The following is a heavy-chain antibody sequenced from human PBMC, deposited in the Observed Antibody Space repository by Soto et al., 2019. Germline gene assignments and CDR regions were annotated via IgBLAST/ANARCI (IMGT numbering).Heavy chain of an antibody. V-gene: IGHV4-34*01. Sequence: TSETLSLTWAVFGRFFTRYYLSWVRQPPGKGLEWFAQINHGRSTNYDPSLKSRVTMSIGTCKNQFSLKLTSVTAADTAVYYCARGQLGDYWAQGTLVTVSS. CDR1: GRFFTRYY. CDR2: INHGRST. J-gene: IGHJ4*02. CDR3: ARGQLGDY. D-gene: IGHD6-6*01.